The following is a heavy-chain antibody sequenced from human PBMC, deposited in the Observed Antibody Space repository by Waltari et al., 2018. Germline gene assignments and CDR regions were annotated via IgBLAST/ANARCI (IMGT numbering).Heavy chain of an antibody. CDR2: IWYDGINK. CDR3: AKGDYGDYSLDY. Sequence: QVQLVESGGGVVQPGRSLRLSCAASGFTFSSYGMHWVRQAPGKGLEWVAVIWYDGINKYYADSVKGRFTISRDNSKNTLYLQMNSLRAEDTAMYYCAKGDYGDYSLDYWGQGTLVTVSS. V-gene: IGHV3-30*18. CDR1: GFTFSSYG. D-gene: IGHD4-17*01. J-gene: IGHJ4*02.